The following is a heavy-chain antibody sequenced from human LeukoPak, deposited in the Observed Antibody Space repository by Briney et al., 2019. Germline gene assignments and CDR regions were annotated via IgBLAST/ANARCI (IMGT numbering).Heavy chain of an antibody. D-gene: IGHD5-12*01. J-gene: IGHJ6*02. V-gene: IGHV3-21*01. Sequence: KSGGSLRLSCAASGFTFSSYAMSWVRQAPGKGLEWVSSISSSSSYIYYADSVKGRFTISRDNAKNSLYLQMNSLRAEDTAVYYCAIVDIVATIGYGMDVWGQGTTVTVSS. CDR3: AIVDIVATIGYGMDV. CDR1: GFTFSSYA. CDR2: ISSSSSYI.